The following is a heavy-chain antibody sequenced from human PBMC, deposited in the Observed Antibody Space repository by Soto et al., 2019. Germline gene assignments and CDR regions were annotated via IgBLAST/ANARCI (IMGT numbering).Heavy chain of an antibody. CDR2: IDPSDSYT. CDR3: AIGVSSSLANWFDP. Sequence: GESLKISCKGSGYSFTSYWISWVRQMPGKGLEWMGRIDPSDSYTDYSPSFQGHVTISADKSISTAYLQWSSLKASDTAMYYCAIGVSSSLANWFDPWGQGTLVTVSS. CDR1: GYSFTSYW. J-gene: IGHJ5*02. V-gene: IGHV5-10-1*01. D-gene: IGHD6-6*01.